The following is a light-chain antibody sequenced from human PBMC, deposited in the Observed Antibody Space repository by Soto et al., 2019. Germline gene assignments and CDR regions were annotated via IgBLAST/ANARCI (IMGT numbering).Light chain of an antibody. CDR3: CSHAGSSPVV. Sequence: QSALTQPASVSGSPGQSITISCTGTSSDVGSYNLVSWYQQHPGKAPKLMIYEGSKRPSGVSNRFSGSKSGNTASLTISGLQAEDEADYYCCSHAGSSPVVFGGGIKLTVL. J-gene: IGLJ2*01. CDR1: SSDVGSYNL. V-gene: IGLV2-23*01. CDR2: EGS.